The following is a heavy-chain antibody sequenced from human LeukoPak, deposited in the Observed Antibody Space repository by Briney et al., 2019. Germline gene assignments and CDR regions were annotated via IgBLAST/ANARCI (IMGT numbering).Heavy chain of an antibody. J-gene: IGHJ3*02. CDR1: GFTFSTSW. CDR2: INEDGTIK. D-gene: IGHD5-18*01. CDR3: ARDSGYNAFDI. Sequence: GGSLRLSCAASGFTFSTSWITWARQAPGKELEWLGNINEDGTIKNYVDSVKGRFTTSIDNAKNSLFLQMLSLRADDTAVYYCARDSGYNAFDIWGLGKMVTVSS. V-gene: IGHV3-7*01.